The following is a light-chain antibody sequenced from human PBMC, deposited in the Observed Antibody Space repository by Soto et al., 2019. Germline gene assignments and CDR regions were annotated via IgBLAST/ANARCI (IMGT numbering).Light chain of an antibody. Sequence: DIQMTQSPSTLSGSVGDRVTITCRASQTISSWLAWYQQKPGKPPKLLIYKASTLKSGVPSRFSGRGSGTEFTLTISSLQPDDFATYYCQHYNSYSEAFGQGTKVELK. CDR2: KAS. CDR3: QHYNSYSEA. CDR1: QTISSW. J-gene: IGKJ1*01. V-gene: IGKV1-5*03.